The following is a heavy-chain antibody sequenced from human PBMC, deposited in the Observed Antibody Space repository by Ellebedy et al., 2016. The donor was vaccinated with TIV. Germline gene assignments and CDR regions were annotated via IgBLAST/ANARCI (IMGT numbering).Heavy chain of an antibody. D-gene: IGHD5-18*01. CDR1: GFTFSPYA. V-gene: IGHV3-23*01. J-gene: IGHJ4*02. Sequence: PGGSLRLSCAASGFTFSPYAMAWVRQAPGKGLEWVSGIVGSGVQTYADSVKGRFTISRDNSKRTVDLQMNSLRAEETAVYFCAKDRTPGDGYWVFDNWGQGTLVSVSS. CDR2: IVGSGV. CDR3: AKDRTPGDGYWVFDN.